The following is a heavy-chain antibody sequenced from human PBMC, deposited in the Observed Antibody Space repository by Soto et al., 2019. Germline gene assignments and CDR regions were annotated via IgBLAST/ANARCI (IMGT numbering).Heavy chain of an antibody. J-gene: IGHJ4*02. D-gene: IGHD3-10*01. CDR1: GFSLRTSGVG. V-gene: IGHV2-5*02. CDR3: ARMYYYGSGSYYNGFDY. CDR2: IYWDDDK. Sequence: QITLKESGPTLVKPTQTLTLTCTFSGFSLRTSGVGVGWIRQPPGKALEWLALIYWDDDKRYSPSLKSRLIITKDPSKNQVVLAMTNMDPVDTATYYCARMYYYGSGSYYNGFDYWGQGTLVTVSS.